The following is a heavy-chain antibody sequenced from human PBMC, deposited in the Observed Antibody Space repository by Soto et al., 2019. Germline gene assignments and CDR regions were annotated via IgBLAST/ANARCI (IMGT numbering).Heavy chain of an antibody. Sequence: EVQLVESGGGLIQPGGSLRLSCAASGFTVSSNYMSWVRQAPGKGLEWVSVIYSGGSTYYADSVKGRFTISRDNSKNTLYLQMNSLRAEDTAVYYCAREVSLDYGDWDYYGMNGWGQGTTVTVSS. CDR1: GFTVSSNY. D-gene: IGHD4-17*01. J-gene: IGHJ6*02. CDR3: AREVSLDYGDWDYYGMNG. CDR2: IYSGGST. V-gene: IGHV3-53*01.